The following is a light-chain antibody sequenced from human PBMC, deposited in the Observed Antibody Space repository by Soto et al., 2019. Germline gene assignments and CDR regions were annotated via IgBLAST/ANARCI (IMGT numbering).Light chain of an antibody. CDR3: QVWDSRTAWV. J-gene: IGLJ3*02. Sequence: SYELTQPLSVSVAPGQTARITCGGNNTGSKNVHWYQQKPGQAPVLVIYRDRNRPSGIPERFSGSNSGNTGTLTISRAIAGYEDDYYCQVWDSRTAWVFGGGTELTVL. V-gene: IGLV3-9*01. CDR2: RDR. CDR1: NTGSKN.